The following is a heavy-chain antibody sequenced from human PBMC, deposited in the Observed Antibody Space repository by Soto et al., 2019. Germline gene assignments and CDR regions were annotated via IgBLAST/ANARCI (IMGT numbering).Heavy chain of an antibody. V-gene: IGHV5-51*01. CDR3: AIRGGIGGVIVDDAFDI. Sequence: GESLKISCKGSGYSFTSYWIGWVRQMPGKGLEWMGIIYPGDSDTRYSPSFQGQVTISADKSISTAYLQWSSLRALDTAMYYCAIRGGIGGVIVDDAFDIWGQGTMVTVSS. CDR2: IYPGDSDT. J-gene: IGHJ3*02. D-gene: IGHD3-16*02. CDR1: GYSFTSYW.